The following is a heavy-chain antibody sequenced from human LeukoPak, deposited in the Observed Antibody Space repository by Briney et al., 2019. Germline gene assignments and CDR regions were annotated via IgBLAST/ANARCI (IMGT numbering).Heavy chain of an antibody. CDR3: ARGPRGYYDILTSYYSLGEPPGY. J-gene: IGHJ4*02. CDR2: IYYSGST. Sequence: SQTLSLTCTVSGGSISSGDYYWSWIRQPPGKGLEWIGYIYYSGSTYYNPSLKSRVTISVDTSKNQFSLKLSSVTAADTAVYYCARGPRGYYDILTSYYSLGEPPGYWGQGTLVTVSS. CDR1: GGSISSGDYY. D-gene: IGHD3-9*01. V-gene: IGHV4-30-4*01.